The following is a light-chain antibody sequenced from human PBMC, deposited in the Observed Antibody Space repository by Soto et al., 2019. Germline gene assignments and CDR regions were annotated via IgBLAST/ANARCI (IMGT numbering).Light chain of an antibody. Sequence: VLTQPSSLSGAPGPSITSSCTGTISDVGGYNYVSWYQQHPGKAPKLMIYEVSNRPSGVSNRFSGSKSGNTASLTISGLQAEDEADYYCSSYTSSSTGVYGTGTKVTVL. CDR2: EVS. CDR3: SSYTSSSTGV. CDR1: ISDVGGYNY. V-gene: IGLV2-14*01. J-gene: IGLJ1*01.